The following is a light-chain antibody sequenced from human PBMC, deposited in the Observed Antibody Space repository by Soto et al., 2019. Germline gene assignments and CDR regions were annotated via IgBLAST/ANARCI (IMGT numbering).Light chain of an antibody. Sequence: QSALTQPASVSGSPGQSITISCTGTSSDVGGYNYVSWYQQHPGKAPKLMIYDVSNRPSGVSNRFSGSKSGNTASLTISGLQAEDEADYYCSPYTSSSTFFGTGTKVTVL. CDR1: SSDVGGYNY. CDR2: DVS. J-gene: IGLJ1*01. CDR3: SPYTSSSTF. V-gene: IGLV2-14*01.